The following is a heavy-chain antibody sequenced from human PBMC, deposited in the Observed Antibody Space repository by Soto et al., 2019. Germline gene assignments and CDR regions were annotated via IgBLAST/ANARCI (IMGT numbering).Heavy chain of an antibody. D-gene: IGHD3-9*01. CDR3: AKDLRPDILTGSPFDY. V-gene: IGHV3-23*01. Sequence: GESLKISCAASGFTFSRYAMNWVRQAPGKGLEWVSGLSGSGGSTYYADSVKGRFTISRDNSKNTLYLQMNSLRAEDTAVYYCAKDLRPDILTGSPFDYWGQGTLVTVSS. CDR2: LSGSGGST. J-gene: IGHJ4*02. CDR1: GFTFSRYA.